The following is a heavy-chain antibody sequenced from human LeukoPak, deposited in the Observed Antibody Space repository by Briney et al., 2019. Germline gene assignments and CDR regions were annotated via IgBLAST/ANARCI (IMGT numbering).Heavy chain of an antibody. CDR1: GFTFSSYS. CDR3: ARDEADCSGGSCYIPVDY. CDR2: ISSSSSYI. V-gene: IGHV3-21*01. Sequence: GGSLRLPCAASGFTFSSYSMNWVRQAPGKGVEWVSSISSSSSYIYYADSVKGRFTISRDNAKNSLYLQMNSLRAEDTAVYYCARDEADCSGGSCYIPVDYWGQGTLVTVSS. D-gene: IGHD2-15*01. J-gene: IGHJ4*02.